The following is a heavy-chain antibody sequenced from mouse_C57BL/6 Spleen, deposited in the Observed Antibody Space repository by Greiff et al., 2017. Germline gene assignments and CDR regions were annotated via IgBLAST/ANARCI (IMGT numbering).Heavy chain of an antibody. J-gene: IGHJ2*01. V-gene: IGHV2-5*01. Sequence: VLLVESGPGLVQPSQCLSITCTASGFSLTSYGVPWVRQSPGKGLEWLGVIWRGGSTDYNAATMSSLCITKDNSKSQVFFKMNRLQADDTAIYDCATKGGDDYDEWFDYWGQGTTLTVSS. CDR1: GFSLTSYG. D-gene: IGHD2-4*01. CDR3: ATKGGDDYDEWFDY. CDR2: IWRGGST.